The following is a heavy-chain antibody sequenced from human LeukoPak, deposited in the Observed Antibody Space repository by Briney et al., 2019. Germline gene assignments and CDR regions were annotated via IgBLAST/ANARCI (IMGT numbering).Heavy chain of an antibody. D-gene: IGHD3-22*01. Sequence: GGSLRLSCAASGFTFSSYAMSWVRQAPGKGLEWVANIKQDGSEKYYVDSVKGRFTISRDNAKNSLYLQMNSLRAEDTAVYYCARESYYDSSGYHGDAFDIWGQGTMVTVSS. CDR3: ARESYYDSSGYHGDAFDI. CDR1: GFTFSSYA. V-gene: IGHV3-7*01. J-gene: IGHJ3*02. CDR2: IKQDGSEK.